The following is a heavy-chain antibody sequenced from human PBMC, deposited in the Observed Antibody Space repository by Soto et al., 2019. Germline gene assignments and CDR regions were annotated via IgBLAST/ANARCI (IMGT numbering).Heavy chain of an antibody. CDR3: ARGGSSSSYYYYYYGMDV. CDR1: GYTFTSYD. D-gene: IGHD6-6*01. V-gene: IGHV1-8*01. Sequence: ASVKVSCKASGYTFTSYDINWVRPAAGQGLEWMGWLNPNSGNTGYAQKFQGRVTMTRNTSISTAYMELSSLRSEDTAVYYCARGGSSSSYYYYYYGMDVWGQGTTVTVS. J-gene: IGHJ6*02. CDR2: LNPNSGNT.